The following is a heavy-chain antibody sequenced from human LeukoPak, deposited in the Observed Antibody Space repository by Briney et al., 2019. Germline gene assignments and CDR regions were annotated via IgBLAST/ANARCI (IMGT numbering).Heavy chain of an antibody. V-gene: IGHV4-34*01. D-gene: IGHD2-15*01. CDR3: ARRPCSGGSCYFRTDAFDI. J-gene: IGHJ3*02. CDR1: GGSFSGYY. Sequence: SETLSLTCAVYGGSFSGYYWSWIRQPPGKGLEWIGEINHSGSTNYNPSLKSRVTISVDTSKNQFSLELSSVTAADTAVYYCARRPCSGGSCYFRTDAFDIWGQGTMVTVSS. CDR2: INHSGST.